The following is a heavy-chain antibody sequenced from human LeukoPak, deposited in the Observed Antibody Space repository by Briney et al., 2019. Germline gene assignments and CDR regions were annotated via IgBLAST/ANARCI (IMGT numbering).Heavy chain of an antibody. CDR1: GFSLTTSGVG. V-gene: IGHV2-5*02. D-gene: IGHD6-19*01. CDR2: IYWDDYK. J-gene: IGHJ4*02. CDR3: SRTRRGQIGWTNDY. Sequence: KESGPTLVKPTQTLTLTCTFSGFSLTTSGVGVGWIRQPPGQALEWLALIYWDDYKRYSPSLKSRVTITKDTSKNQVVLTMTNMDPVDTATYYCSRTRRGQIGWTNDYWGQGTLVTVSS.